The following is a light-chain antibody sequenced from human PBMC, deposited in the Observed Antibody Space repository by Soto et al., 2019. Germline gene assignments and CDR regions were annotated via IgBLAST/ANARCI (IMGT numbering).Light chain of an antibody. CDR2: DVS. CDR3: CSYAGSYSYV. Sequence: QSALTQPRSVSGSPGQSVTVSCTGTNSDVGGYNYVSWYKQHPGKAPKIIIYDVSKRPSGVPDRFSGSKSGNTASLTISGLQAEDEADYYCCSYAGSYSYVFGTGTKVTVL. J-gene: IGLJ1*01. V-gene: IGLV2-11*01. CDR1: NSDVGGYNY.